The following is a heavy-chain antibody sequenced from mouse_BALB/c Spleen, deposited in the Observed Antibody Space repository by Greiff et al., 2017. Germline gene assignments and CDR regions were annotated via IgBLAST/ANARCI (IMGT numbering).Heavy chain of an antibody. V-gene: IGHV1S33*01. D-gene: IGHD2-1*01. Sequence: LKESGPELVKPGALVKISCKASGYTFTSYDITWVKQRPGQGLEWIGWIYPGDGSTKYNEKFKGKATLTADKSSSTAYTQLSSLSSENAAVYFCGKDGNHPYAMDYWGQGNSVTVS. CDR3: GKDGNHPYAMDY. CDR2: IYPGDGST. CDR1: GYTFTSYD. J-gene: IGHJ4*01.